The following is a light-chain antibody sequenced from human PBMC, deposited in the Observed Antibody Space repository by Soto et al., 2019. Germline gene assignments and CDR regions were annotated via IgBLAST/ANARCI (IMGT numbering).Light chain of an antibody. CDR3: QQYHNLPLT. CDR2: AAS. CDR1: QDITKY. Sequence: DIQMTQSPSSLSASVGDRVTITCQASQDITKYVNWYLQKPGKAPKLLISAASNSETGVPSRFSGSGSGTHFTFTINSLQPEDIATYYCQQYHNLPLTFSGGTKVEIK. V-gene: IGKV1-33*01. J-gene: IGKJ4*01.